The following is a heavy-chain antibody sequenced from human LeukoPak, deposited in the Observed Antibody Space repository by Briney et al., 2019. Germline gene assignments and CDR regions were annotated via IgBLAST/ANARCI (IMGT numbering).Heavy chain of an antibody. CDR1: GGSFSGYY. D-gene: IGHD6-19*01. V-gene: IGHV4-34*01. J-gene: IGHJ5*02. CDR3: ARGRSSGWYRGGNWFDP. Sequence: PSETLSLTCAVYGGSFSGYYWSWIRQPPGKGLEWIGEINHSGSTNYNPSLKSRVTISVDTSKNQFSLKLSSVTAADTAVYYCARGRSSGWYRGGNWFDPWGQGTLVTVSS. CDR2: INHSGST.